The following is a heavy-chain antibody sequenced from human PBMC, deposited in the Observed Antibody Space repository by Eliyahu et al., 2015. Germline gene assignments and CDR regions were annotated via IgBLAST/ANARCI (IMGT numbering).Heavy chain of an antibody. D-gene: IGHD5-24*01. V-gene: IGHV3-30*01. CDR2: ISYDGSNK. J-gene: IGHJ6*02. CDR1: GFTFSSYA. Sequence: QVQLVESGGGVVQPGRSLRLSCAASGFTFSSYAMPWVRQAPGKGLEWVAVISYDGSNKYYADSVKGRFTISRDNSKNTLYLQMNSLRAEDTAVYYCARDKDGYNSGYYYYYYGMDVWGQGTTVTVSS. CDR3: ARDKDGYNSGYYYYYYGMDV.